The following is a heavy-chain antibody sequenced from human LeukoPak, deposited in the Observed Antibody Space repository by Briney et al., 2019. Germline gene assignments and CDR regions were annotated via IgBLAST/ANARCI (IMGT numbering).Heavy chain of an antibody. J-gene: IGHJ4*02. CDR1: GGSISDYY. CDR2: IYSSGST. CDR3: ARALYYDSSGYYNQYYFDY. D-gene: IGHD3-22*01. Sequence: PSETLSLTCTVSGGSISDYYWSWIRQPPGKGLEWIGYIYSSGSTNYNPSHKSRVTISVDTSKNQFSLKLSSVTAADTAVYYCARALYYDSSGYYNQYYFDYWGQGTLVTVSS. V-gene: IGHV4-59*01.